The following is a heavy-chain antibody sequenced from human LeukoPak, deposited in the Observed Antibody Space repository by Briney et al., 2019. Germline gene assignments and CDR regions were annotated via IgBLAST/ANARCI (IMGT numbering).Heavy chain of an antibody. Sequence: SETLSLTCAVYGGSFSGYCWSWIRQPPGKGLEWIGEINHSGSTNYNPSLKSRVTISVDTSKNQFSLKLSSVTAADTAVYYCARGWGSTSCSDYWGQGTLVTVSS. D-gene: IGHD2-2*01. CDR1: GGSFSGYC. J-gene: IGHJ4*02. V-gene: IGHV4-34*01. CDR3: ARGWGSTSCSDY. CDR2: INHSGST.